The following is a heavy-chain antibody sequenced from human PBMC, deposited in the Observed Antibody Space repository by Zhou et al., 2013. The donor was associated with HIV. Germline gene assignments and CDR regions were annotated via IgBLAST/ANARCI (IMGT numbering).Heavy chain of an antibody. V-gene: IGHV1-8*01. J-gene: IGHJ5*02. D-gene: IGHD4-17*01. CDR1: GYSFTSYD. Sequence: QVQLVQSGAEVKKPGASVKVSCKTSGYSFTSYDINWVRQATGQGLEWMGWMNPDNGNTGFAQRFQGRVTLTRDTSIDTAYMELNNLRPEDTAIYYCATRYGDYGMPWGQGTLVTVSS. CDR2: MNPDNGNT. CDR3: ATRYGDYGMP.